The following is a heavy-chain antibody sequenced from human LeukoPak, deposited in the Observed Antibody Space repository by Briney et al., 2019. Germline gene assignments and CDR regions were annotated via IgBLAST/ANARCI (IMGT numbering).Heavy chain of an antibody. CDR2: YSGSGGSR. Sequence: GGSLRLSCAASGFTFSDYYMSWVRQAPGKALEGVSGYSGSGGSRFYTDSVKGRFTISRDNYKNTLYLQMNSLRAEDTAVYYCAKLRKWELPELLDYWGQGTRVTVSS. V-gene: IGHV3-23*01. J-gene: IGHJ4*02. D-gene: IGHD1-26*01. CDR3: AKLRKWELPELLDY. CDR1: GFTFSDYY.